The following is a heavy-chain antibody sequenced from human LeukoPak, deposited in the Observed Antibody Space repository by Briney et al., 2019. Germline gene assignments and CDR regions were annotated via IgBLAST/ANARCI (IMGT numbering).Heavy chain of an antibody. CDR1: GGSISSGGYY. V-gene: IGHV4-30-2*01. Sequence: SQTLSLTCTVSGGSISSGGYYWSWIRQPPGKGLEWIGYIYHSGSTYYNPSLKSRVTISVDTSKNQFSLKLSSVTAADTAVYYCVRHARYFDWLSIWGQGTLVTVSS. CDR2: IYHSGST. J-gene: IGHJ4*02. CDR3: VRHARYFDWLSI. D-gene: IGHD3-9*01.